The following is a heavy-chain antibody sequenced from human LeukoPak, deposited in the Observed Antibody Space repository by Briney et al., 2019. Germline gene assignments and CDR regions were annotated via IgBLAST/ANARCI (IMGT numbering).Heavy chain of an antibody. CDR1: GGTFSSYA. CDR2: IIPIFGTA. J-gene: IGHJ3*02. V-gene: IGHV1-69*05. D-gene: IGHD4-23*01. Sequence: GASVKVSCKASGGTFSSYAISWVRQAPGQGLEWMGGIIPIFGTANYAQKFQGRVTITTDESTSTAYMELSSLRSEDTAVYYCARDTGHYEYGGNHHAFDIWGQGTMVTVSS. CDR3: ARDTGHYEYGGNHHAFDI.